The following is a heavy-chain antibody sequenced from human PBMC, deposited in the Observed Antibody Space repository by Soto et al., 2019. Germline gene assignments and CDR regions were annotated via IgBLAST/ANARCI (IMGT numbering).Heavy chain of an antibody. CDR2: IFYSGNS. Sequence: QVQLQESGPGLVKPSQTLSLTCTVSGGSIRGGDYYWSWIRQHPGKGLEWIGYIFYSGNSFYNPSLMSGVTISVDTSENQFSLQLSSVTAADTAIYYCARLSSLYYNSDYGGYYFDYWGQGTLVSVSS. J-gene: IGHJ4*02. D-gene: IGHD3-10*01. CDR1: GGSIRGGDYY. CDR3: ARLSSLYYNSDYGGYYFDY. V-gene: IGHV4-31*03.